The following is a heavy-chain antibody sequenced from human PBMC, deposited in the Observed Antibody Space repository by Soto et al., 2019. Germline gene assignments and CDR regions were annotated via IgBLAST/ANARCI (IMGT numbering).Heavy chain of an antibody. Sequence: SVKVSCKASGGTFSSYAISWVRQAPGQGLEWMGGIIPIFGTANYAQKFRGRVTITADESTSTAYMELSSLRSEDTAMYYCARGEWEPFFDYWRQGTLVTVSS. V-gene: IGHV1-69*13. D-gene: IGHD1-26*01. CDR2: IIPIFGTA. J-gene: IGHJ4*02. CDR3: ARGEWEPFFDY. CDR1: GGTFSSYA.